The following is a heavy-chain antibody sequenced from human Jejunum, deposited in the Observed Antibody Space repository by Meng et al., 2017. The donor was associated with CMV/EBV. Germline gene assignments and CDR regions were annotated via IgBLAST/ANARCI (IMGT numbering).Heavy chain of an antibody. Sequence: VSGTCMSWVRQTPGKGLEWVAVMYSGGIRYHADSVKGRFTISRDNSKNTLYLQMNSLRAEDTAVYYCARETSSPTVSYYYYGMDVWGQGTPVTVSS. CDR3: ARETSSPTVSYYYYGMDV. CDR2: MYSGGIR. CDR1: VSGTC. D-gene: IGHD2-2*01. J-gene: IGHJ6*02. V-gene: IGHV3-53*01.